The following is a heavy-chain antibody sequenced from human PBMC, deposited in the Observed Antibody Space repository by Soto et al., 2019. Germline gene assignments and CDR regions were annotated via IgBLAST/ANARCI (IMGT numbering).Heavy chain of an antibody. J-gene: IGHJ5*02. V-gene: IGHV1-46*03. CDR3: AGDSRLRATLYQLPLMAGNNWFDP. Sequence: ASVKVSCKASGYTFTIYYMHWVRQAPGQGLEWMGIINPSGGSTSYAQKFQGRVTMTRDTSTSTVYIELSSLRSEDTPGYYCAGDSRLRATLYQLPLMAGNNWFDPWGQATLVTVSS. D-gene: IGHD2-2*01. CDR2: INPSGGST. CDR1: GYTFTIYY.